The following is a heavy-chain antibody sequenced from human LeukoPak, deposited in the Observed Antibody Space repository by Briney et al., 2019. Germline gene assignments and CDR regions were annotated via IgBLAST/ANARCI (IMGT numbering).Heavy chain of an antibody. CDR1: GFTFNRNA. CDR2: ISGSGGST. V-gene: IGHV3-23*01. CDR3: AKGGVVTPGLFDY. J-gene: IGHJ4*02. D-gene: IGHD3-22*01. Sequence: PGGSLRLSCAASGFTFNRNAMSWVRQAPGKGLEWVSAISGSGGSTYYADSVKGRFTISRDNSKNTLYLQMNSLRAEDTAVYYCAKGGVVTPGLFDYWGQGTLVTVSS.